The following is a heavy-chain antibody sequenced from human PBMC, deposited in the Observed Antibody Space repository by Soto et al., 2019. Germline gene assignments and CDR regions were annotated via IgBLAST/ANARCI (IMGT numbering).Heavy chain of an antibody. CDR3: AGGGVRGVITRTRDYYGMDV. CDR1: GYSFTSYW. V-gene: IGHV5-51*01. D-gene: IGHD3-10*01. CDR2: IYPGDSDT. Sequence: PGESLKISCKGSGYSFTSYWIGWARQMPGKGLEWMGIIYPGDSDTRYSPSFQGQVTISADKSISTAYLQWSSLKASDTAMYYCAGGGVRGVITRTRDYYGMDVWGQGTTVTV. J-gene: IGHJ6*02.